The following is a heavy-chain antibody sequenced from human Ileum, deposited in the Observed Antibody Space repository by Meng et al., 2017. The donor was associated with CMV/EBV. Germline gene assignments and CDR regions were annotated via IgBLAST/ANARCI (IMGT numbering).Heavy chain of an antibody. CDR1: SGSVSDAY. CDR3: ARGWIRTPDS. V-gene: IGHV4-34*02. CDR2: IIPGGSA. J-gene: IGHJ5*01. Sequence: QVHLKRWGAGLLKPLATLSLSGALYSGSVSDAYWTWIRQSPGRGLEWIGEIIPGGSASSHPSLDGRFTMSTDASKNQVSLKLRSVTAADTGVYYCARGWIRTPDSWGQGTLVTVSS. D-gene: IGHD4-23*01.